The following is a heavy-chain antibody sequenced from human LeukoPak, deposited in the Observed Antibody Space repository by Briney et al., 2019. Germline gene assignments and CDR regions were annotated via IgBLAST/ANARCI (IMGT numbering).Heavy chain of an antibody. CDR3: ARVSSSGWFGY. CDR1: GGSFSGYY. D-gene: IGHD6-19*01. J-gene: IGHJ5*01. Sequence: SETLSLTCAVYGGSFSGYYWSWIRQPPGKGLEWIGYIYYSGSTNYNPSLKSRVTISVDTSKNQFSLKLSSVTAADTAVYYCARVSSSGWFGYWGQGTLVTVSS. CDR2: IYYSGST. V-gene: IGHV4-59*01.